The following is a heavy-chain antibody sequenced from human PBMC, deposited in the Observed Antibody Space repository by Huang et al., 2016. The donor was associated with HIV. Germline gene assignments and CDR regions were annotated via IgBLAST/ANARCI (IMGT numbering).Heavy chain of an antibody. D-gene: IGHD3-10*01. J-gene: IGHJ4*02. CDR2: IDYSGST. V-gene: IGHV4-59*11. Sequence: QVQLQESGPGLVKPSETLSLTCTVSGGSISSHYWSWIRQPPGKGLEWIGSIDYSGSTNYNPALKSRVTISVDTSKNQFSLKLSSVTAADTAVYYCARADDPTGLLWFGEPYGGLDYWGQGTLVTVSS. CDR1: GGSISSHY. CDR3: ARADDPTGLLWFGEPYGGLDY.